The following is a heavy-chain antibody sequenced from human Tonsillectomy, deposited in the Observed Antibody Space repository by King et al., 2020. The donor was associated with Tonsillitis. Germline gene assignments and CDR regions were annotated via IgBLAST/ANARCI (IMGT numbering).Heavy chain of an antibody. J-gene: IGHJ4*02. CDR3: TTAAGYYDSSGYYYEDY. Sequence: DVQLVESGGGLVKPGGSLRLSCAASGFTFSNAWMSWVRQAPGKGLEWVGRIKSKTDGGTTDYAAPVKGRFTTSRDDSKNTLYLQMNSLKTEDTAVYYCTTAAGYYDSSGYYYEDYWGQGTLVTVSS. CDR1: GFTFSNAW. CDR2: IKSKTDGGTT. D-gene: IGHD3-22*01. V-gene: IGHV3-15*01.